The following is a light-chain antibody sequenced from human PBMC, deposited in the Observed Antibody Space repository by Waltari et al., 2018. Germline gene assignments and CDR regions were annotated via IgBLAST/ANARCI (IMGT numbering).Light chain of an antibody. Sequence: DIVMTQSPDSLAVSLGERATINCKSSQSVFYSHNSKNYLAWSQQKPGQPPKLLIYGASDREAGVPDRFSGSGSGTDFTLTISNLQAADVAVYYCQQYYSTLVTFGGGTKVEIK. J-gene: IGKJ4*01. CDR1: QSVFYSHNSKNY. V-gene: IGKV4-1*01. CDR2: GAS. CDR3: QQYYSTLVT.